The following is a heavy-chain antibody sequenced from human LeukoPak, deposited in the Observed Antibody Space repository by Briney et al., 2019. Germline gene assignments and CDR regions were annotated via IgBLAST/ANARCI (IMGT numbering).Heavy chain of an antibody. V-gene: IGHV4-59*01. D-gene: IGHD2-21*02. CDR1: GGSISSYY. J-gene: IGHJ1*01. CDR2: IYYSGST. Sequence: SETLSLTCTVSGGSISSYYWSWIRQPPGKGLEWIGYIYYSGSTNYNPSLKSRVTISVDTSKKQFSLKLSSVTAADTAVYYCARMNCGGDCNPQGAEYFQHWGQGTLVTVSS. CDR3: ARMNCGGDCNPQGAEYFQH.